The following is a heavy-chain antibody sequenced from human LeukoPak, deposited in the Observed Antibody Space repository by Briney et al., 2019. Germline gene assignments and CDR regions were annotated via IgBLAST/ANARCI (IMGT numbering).Heavy chain of an antibody. Sequence: GASVKVSCKASGYTFTSYGISWVRQAPGQGLEWMGWISAYNGNTNYAQKLQGRVTMTTDTSTSTAYMELRSLRSDDTAVYYCARDAAVAGTHCFDYWGQGTLVTVSS. V-gene: IGHV1-18*01. D-gene: IGHD6-19*01. CDR3: ARDAAVAGTHCFDY. CDR2: ISAYNGNT. J-gene: IGHJ4*02. CDR1: GYTFTSYG.